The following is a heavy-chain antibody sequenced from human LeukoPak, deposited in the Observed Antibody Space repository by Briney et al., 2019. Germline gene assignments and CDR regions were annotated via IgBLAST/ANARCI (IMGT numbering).Heavy chain of an antibody. V-gene: IGHV3-49*03. CDR3: TSHGLVCSGGGCSSGYFQH. CDR2: VRRKADGGTT. Sequence: GGSLRLSCAASGFTFSDYYMSWIRQAPGKGLEWVGFVRRKADGGTTEYAASVKGRLTISRDDSKSIAYLQMNILKTEDTAVYYCTSHGLVCSGGGCSSGYFQHWGQGTLVTVSS. CDR1: GFTFSDYY. J-gene: IGHJ1*01. D-gene: IGHD2-15*01.